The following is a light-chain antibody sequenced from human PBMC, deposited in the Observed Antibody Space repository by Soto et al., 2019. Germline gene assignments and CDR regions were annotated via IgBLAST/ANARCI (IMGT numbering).Light chain of an antibody. J-gene: IGKJ1*01. Sequence: EIVLTQSPATLSVSPGNRATLCCRASQSVSSSYLAWYQQKPGQAPRLLIYGASSRATGIPDRFSGSVYGTDFNLTISRLETEDFAVYYCQQYGTSPRTFGQGTKVDIK. CDR3: QQYGTSPRT. V-gene: IGKV3-20*01. CDR2: GAS. CDR1: QSVSSSY.